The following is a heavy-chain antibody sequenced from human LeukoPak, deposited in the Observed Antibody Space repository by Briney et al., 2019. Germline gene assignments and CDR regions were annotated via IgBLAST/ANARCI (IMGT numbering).Heavy chain of an antibody. V-gene: IGHV1-46*01. CDR2: INPSGGST. J-gene: IGHJ5*02. CDR3: AREALEYCSGGSCSNWFDP. Sequence: GASVKVSCKASGYTFTSYYMHWVRQAPGQGLEWMGIINPSGGSTSYAQKFQGRVTMTRDTSTSTVYMELSSLRSEDTAVYYCAREALEYCSGGSCSNWFDPWGQGTLVTVSS. D-gene: IGHD2-15*01. CDR1: GYTFTSYY.